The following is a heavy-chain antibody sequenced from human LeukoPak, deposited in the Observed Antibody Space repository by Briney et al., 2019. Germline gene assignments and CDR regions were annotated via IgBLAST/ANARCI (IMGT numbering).Heavy chain of an antibody. CDR3: ARDAPSLYYDSSGYSPDY. CDR1: GYTFTSDG. J-gene: IGHJ4*02. V-gene: IGHV1-18*01. CDR2: ISAYNGNT. D-gene: IGHD3-22*01. Sequence: ASVKVSCKASGYTFTSDGISWVRQAPGLGLEWMGWISAYNGNTNYAQKLQGRVTMTTDTSTSTAYMELRSLRSDDTAVYYCARDAPSLYYDSSGYSPDYWGQGTLVTVSS.